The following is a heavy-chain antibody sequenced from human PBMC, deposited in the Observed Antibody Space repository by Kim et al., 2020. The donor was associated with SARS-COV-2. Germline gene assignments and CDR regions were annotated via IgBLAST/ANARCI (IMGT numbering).Heavy chain of an antibody. Sequence: GGSLRLSCAASGFTFSSYAMSWVRQAPGKGLEWVSGISGDSGKSYYADSVKGRFTISRDNSKSTLYLQMDSLRDEDTAVYYCAKRTGIFLAGLGYWGHGT. D-gene: IGHD1-1*01. V-gene: IGHV3-23*01. CDR1: GFTFSSYA. CDR3: AKRTGIFLAGLGY. CDR2: ISGDSGKS. J-gene: IGHJ4*01.